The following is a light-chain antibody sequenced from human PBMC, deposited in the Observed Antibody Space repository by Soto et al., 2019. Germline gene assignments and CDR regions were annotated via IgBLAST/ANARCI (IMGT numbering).Light chain of an antibody. Sequence: EIVLTQSPATLSLSPGERATLSCRASQSVGSYLALYQHKPGQAPRLLISDASNRATGIPDRFSGSGSGTDFTLTISRLEPEDFAVYYCQQRSNWPPTFGGGTKVDIK. CDR1: QSVGSY. CDR3: QQRSNWPPT. J-gene: IGKJ4*01. CDR2: DAS. V-gene: IGKV3-11*01.